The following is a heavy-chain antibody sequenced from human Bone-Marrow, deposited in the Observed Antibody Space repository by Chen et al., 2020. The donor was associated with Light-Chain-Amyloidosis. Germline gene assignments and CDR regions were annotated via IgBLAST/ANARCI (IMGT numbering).Heavy chain of an antibody. CDR3: ARGAVGSTHFDH. Sequence: EIQLVESGGGLVKPGGSLRLSCTVSEFPSSKFRMNCVRQAPGRGLEWVSSSSSRGTYIYYADSVKGRFTTSRDNARNSLYLQMNSLRAEDTAIYYCARGAVGSTHFDHWCQGTQVTVSS. CDR1: EFPSSKFR. V-gene: IGHV3-21*02. D-gene: IGHD1-26*01. J-gene: IGHJ4*02. CDR2: SSSRGTYI.